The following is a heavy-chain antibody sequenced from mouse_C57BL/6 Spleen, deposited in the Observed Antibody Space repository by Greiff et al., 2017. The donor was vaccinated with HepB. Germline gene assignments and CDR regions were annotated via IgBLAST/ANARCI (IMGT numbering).Heavy chain of an antibody. J-gene: IGHJ4*01. V-gene: IGHV1-39*01. Sequence: EVQLQQSGPELVKPGASVKISCKASGYSFTDYNMNWVKQRNGKSLEWIGVINPNYGTTSYNQKFKGKATLTVDQSSSTAYMQLNSLTSEDSAVYYCARRGGYVYYYAMDYWGQGTSVTVSS. CDR1: GYSFTDYN. CDR3: ARRGGYVYYYAMDY. D-gene: IGHD3-1*01. CDR2: INPNYGTT.